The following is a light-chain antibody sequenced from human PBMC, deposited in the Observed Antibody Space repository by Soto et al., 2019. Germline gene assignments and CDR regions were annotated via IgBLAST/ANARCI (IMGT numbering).Light chain of an antibody. CDR1: QSVSSSY. Sequence: EIMLTQSPGTLSLSPGERATLSCRASQSVSSSYLAWYQQKPGQAPRLLIYGASSRATGIPDRFSGSGSGTDFTLTISRLEPEDFAVYYCQQSSSSPITFGQGTRLEI. CDR3: QQSSSSPIT. V-gene: IGKV3-20*01. J-gene: IGKJ5*01. CDR2: GAS.